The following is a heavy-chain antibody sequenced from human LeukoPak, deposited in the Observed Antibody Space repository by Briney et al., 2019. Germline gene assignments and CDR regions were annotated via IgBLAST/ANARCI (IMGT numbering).Heavy chain of an antibody. CDR2: ISGSGSLT. CDR1: GFTFSTYV. D-gene: IGHD3-10*01. V-gene: IGHV3-23*01. J-gene: IGHJ1*01. CDR3: AKDRLWFGELTQYFQH. Sequence: RAGGSLRLSCEASGFTFSTYVMSWVRQAPGKGLEWVSGISGSGSLTYYADSVKGRFTISRDNSKNTLYLQMNSLRAEDTAVYYCAKDRLWFGELTQYFQHWGQGTLVTVSS.